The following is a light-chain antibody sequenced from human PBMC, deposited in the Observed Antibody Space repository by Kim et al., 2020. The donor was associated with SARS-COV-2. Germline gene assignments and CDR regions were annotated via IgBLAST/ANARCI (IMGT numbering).Light chain of an antibody. CDR3: NSRDSSGNQHWV. Sequence: SSELTQDPAVSVALGQTVRITCQGDSLRSYYASWYPQKPGQAPVLVIYGKNNRPSGIPDRFSGSSSGNTASLTITGAQAEDEADYYCNSRDSSGNQHWVL. CDR2: GKN. J-gene: IGLJ3*02. V-gene: IGLV3-19*01. CDR1: SLRSYY.